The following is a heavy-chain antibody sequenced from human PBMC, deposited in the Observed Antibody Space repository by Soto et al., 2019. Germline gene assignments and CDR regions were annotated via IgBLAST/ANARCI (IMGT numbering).Heavy chain of an antibody. CDR1: GYTFTGYY. CDR2: INPNSGGT. Sequence: ASVKVSCKASGYTFTGYYMHWVRQAPGQGLEWMGWINPNSGGTNYAQKFQGRVTMTRDASISTAYMELSRLRYDDTAVYYCAREHDYSNYYYYGMDVWGQGTTVTVSS. J-gene: IGHJ6*02. V-gene: IGHV1-2*02. CDR3: AREHDYSNYYYYGMDV. D-gene: IGHD4-4*01.